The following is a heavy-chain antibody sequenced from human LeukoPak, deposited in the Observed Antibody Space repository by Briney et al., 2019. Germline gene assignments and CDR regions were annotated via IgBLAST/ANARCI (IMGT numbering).Heavy chain of an antibody. J-gene: IGHJ4*02. CDR2: IYTSGST. CDR3: ARVLRLGISYCFDY. Sequence: SETLSLTCTVSGGSISSYYWSWIRQPAGKGLEWIGRIYTSGSTNYNPSLKSRVTMSVDTSKNQFSLKLSSVTAADTAVYYCARVLRLGISYCFDYWGQGTLVTVSS. V-gene: IGHV4-4*07. CDR1: GGSISSYY. D-gene: IGHD3-3*01.